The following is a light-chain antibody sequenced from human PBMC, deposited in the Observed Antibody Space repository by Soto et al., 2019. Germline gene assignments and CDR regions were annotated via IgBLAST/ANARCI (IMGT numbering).Light chain of an antibody. V-gene: IGKV3-11*01. CDR2: DAS. Sequence: EIVLTQSPATLSLSPGERATLSCRASQSISFHLAWYQQRPGQAPRLLIYDASNRASGIPARFSGSGSGTDFTRTISSLQSEDFAVYYCQHRTNWPSLTFGGGTKVE. CDR1: QSISFH. J-gene: IGKJ4*01. CDR3: QHRTNWPSLT.